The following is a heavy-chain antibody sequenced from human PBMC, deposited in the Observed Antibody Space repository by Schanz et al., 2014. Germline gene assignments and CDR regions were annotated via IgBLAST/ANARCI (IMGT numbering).Heavy chain of an antibody. Sequence: QLMQSGGEVKKPGASATVSCKASGYTFNNHGISWVRQAPGQGLEWMGWISVYHGHTNYAEKVHGRVTMTTDTATGITSLELRNLKSDDTAVYYCARDRVSFVRGPLGVDWGQGTQVIVSS. CDR2: ISVYHGHT. D-gene: IGHD3-10*01. CDR3: ARDRVSFVRGPLGVD. CDR1: GYTFNNHG. J-gene: IGHJ4*02. V-gene: IGHV1-18*01.